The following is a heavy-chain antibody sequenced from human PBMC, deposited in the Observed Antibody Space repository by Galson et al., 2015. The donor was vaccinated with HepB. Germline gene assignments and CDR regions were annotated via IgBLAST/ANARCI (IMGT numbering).Heavy chain of an antibody. J-gene: IGHJ4*02. CDR3: ARGRVRTPGDYLGTYDY. Sequence: SLRLSCAASGFTFNNYGMHWVRQAPGKGLEWVALISYDGSSKYYAGSVKGRLTISRDDSENTLYLQMNSLRVEDTAVYYCARGRVRTPGDYLGTYDYWGQGTLVTVSS. D-gene: IGHD4-17*01. V-gene: IGHV3-30*03. CDR2: ISYDGSSK. CDR1: GFTFNNYG.